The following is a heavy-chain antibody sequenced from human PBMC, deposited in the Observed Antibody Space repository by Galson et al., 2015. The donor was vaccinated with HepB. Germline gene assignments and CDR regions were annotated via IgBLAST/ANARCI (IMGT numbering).Heavy chain of an antibody. CDR1: GFTFSSYG. J-gene: IGHJ4*02. Sequence: SLRLSCAASGFTFSSYGMHWVRQAPGKGLEWVALISYDGSNKYYADSVKGRFTISRDNSKNTLYLQMNSLRAEDTAVYYCAKVSSQQLATADFDYWGQGTLVTVSS. CDR2: ISYDGSNK. CDR3: AKVSSQQLATADFDY. V-gene: IGHV3-30*18. D-gene: IGHD6-13*01.